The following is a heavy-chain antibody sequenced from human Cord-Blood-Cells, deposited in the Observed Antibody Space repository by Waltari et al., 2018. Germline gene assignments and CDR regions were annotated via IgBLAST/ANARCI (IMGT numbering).Heavy chain of an antibody. CDR3: ARDTTGDAFDI. V-gene: IGHV1-2*02. Sequence: QVQLVQTGAEVNKPGASVKVSGKAGGYTFTGYHKHWGRQSPGQGLEWMGWINPNSGGTNYAQKFQGRVTMTRDTSISTAYMELSRLRSDDTAVYYCARDTTGDAFDIWGQGTMVTVSS. D-gene: IGHD1-1*01. J-gene: IGHJ3*02. CDR2: INPNSGGT. CDR1: GYTFTGYH.